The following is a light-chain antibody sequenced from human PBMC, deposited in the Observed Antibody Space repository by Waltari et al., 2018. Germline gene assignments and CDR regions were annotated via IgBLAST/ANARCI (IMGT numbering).Light chain of an antibody. V-gene: IGKV1-5*03. CDR3: QQYNSYSPYT. CDR1: QSISSW. J-gene: IGKJ2*01. Sequence: DIQMTQSPSTLSASVGDRVTITCRASQSISSWLAWYQQKPGKAPKLLIYKASSLESGVPSRFSGSGCGTEFTLTISSLQPDDFVTYYCQQYNSYSPYTFGQGTKLEIK. CDR2: KAS.